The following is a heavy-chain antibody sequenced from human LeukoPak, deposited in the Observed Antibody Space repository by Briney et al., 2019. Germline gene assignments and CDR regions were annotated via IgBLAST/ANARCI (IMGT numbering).Heavy chain of an antibody. CDR1: GGTFSSYG. Sequence: SVKVSCKASGGTFSSYGISWVRQAPGQGLEWMGRIIPIFGTANYAQKFQGRVTITTDESTSTAYMELSSLRSEDTAVYYCARDPPSGWYDWGKGTTVTVSS. D-gene: IGHD6-19*01. CDR3: ARDPPSGWYD. V-gene: IGHV1-69*05. J-gene: IGHJ6*04. CDR2: IIPIFGTA.